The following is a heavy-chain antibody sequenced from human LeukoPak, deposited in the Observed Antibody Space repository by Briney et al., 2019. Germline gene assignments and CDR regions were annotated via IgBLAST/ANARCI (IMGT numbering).Heavy chain of an antibody. D-gene: IGHD3-3*01. Sequence: GGSLRLSCAAYGFTFTSYAMSWVRQAPGKGLEWVSAISASGDSTYYADSVKGRFTISRDNSKNTLFLQMNSLRAEDTAVYYCASYDFWSGYGSDFDYWGQGTLVTVSS. V-gene: IGHV3-23*01. CDR1: GFTFTSYA. CDR2: ISASGDST. J-gene: IGHJ4*02. CDR3: ASYDFWSGYGSDFDY.